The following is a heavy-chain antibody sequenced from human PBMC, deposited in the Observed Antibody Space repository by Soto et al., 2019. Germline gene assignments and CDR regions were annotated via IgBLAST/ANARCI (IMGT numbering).Heavy chain of an antibody. D-gene: IGHD3-22*01. CDR3: ARSMYYSDGSNYSPFDD. V-gene: IGHV4-59*12. CDR1: GGSISSYY. J-gene: IGHJ4*02. CDR2: IYYTGST. Sequence: SETLSLTCTVSGGSISSYYWSWIRQPPGKGLEWIGYIYYTGSTNYNPSLKSRVTISIDASKNQFSLRLSSVTAADTAVYYCARSMYYSDGSNYSPFDDWGQGTLVTVSS.